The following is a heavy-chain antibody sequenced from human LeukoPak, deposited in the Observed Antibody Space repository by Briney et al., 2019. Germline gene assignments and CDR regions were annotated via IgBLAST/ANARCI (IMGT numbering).Heavy chain of an antibody. Sequence: GGSLRLSCAASGFTFSSYAMSWVRPAPGKGLEWVTAISGSGGSTYYADSVKGRFTISRDKSKNPLYLQMNGLRAEDTAVYYCAKEKVRGVIGYWGQGTLVTVSS. CDR1: GFTFSSYA. D-gene: IGHD3-10*01. CDR3: AKEKVRGVIGY. CDR2: ISGSGGST. J-gene: IGHJ4*02. V-gene: IGHV3-23*01.